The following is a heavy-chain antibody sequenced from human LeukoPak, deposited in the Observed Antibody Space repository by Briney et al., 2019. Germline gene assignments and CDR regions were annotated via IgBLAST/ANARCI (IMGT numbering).Heavy chain of an antibody. Sequence: GASVKVSCKASGYTFTNHQMHWVRQAPGHGLEWMGWINPNSGGTNYAQKFQGRVTMTTDMSITTAYMELTRLRSDDTAVYYCARGGEDYGVGDVWGKGTTVTVSS. CDR2: INPNSGGT. J-gene: IGHJ6*04. D-gene: IGHD4-17*01. CDR1: GYTFTNHQ. CDR3: ARGGEDYGVGDV. V-gene: IGHV1-2*02.